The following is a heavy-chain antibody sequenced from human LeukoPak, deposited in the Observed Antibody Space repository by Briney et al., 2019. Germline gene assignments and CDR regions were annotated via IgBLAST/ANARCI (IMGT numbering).Heavy chain of an antibody. Sequence: PGGALRLSCEVFGLTFTNYWMHWVRQAPGKGLVWVSRINSDGSATSYADSVKGRFTISRDNAKNTLYLQMNSLRAEDTAVYYCAGGIYYGAPDYWGQGTLVTVSS. CDR2: INSDGSAT. V-gene: IGHV3-74*01. CDR3: AGGIYYGAPDY. CDR1: GLTFTNYW. J-gene: IGHJ4*02. D-gene: IGHD4-17*01.